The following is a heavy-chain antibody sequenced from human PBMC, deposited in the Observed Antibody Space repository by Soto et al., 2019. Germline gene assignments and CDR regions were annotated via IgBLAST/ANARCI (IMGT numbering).Heavy chain of an antibody. Sequence: QVQLQESGPGLVKPSETLSLTCTVSGGSISSYYWSWIRQPAGKGLEWLGRIYTSGSTNYNPSLKSRVTMSVDTSKNQFSLKLSSVTAADTAVYYCARDYGSGSYYEYSAFDIWGQGTMVTVSS. CDR3: ARDYGSGSYYEYSAFDI. CDR2: IYTSGST. D-gene: IGHD1-26*01. CDR1: GGSISSYY. J-gene: IGHJ3*02. V-gene: IGHV4-4*07.